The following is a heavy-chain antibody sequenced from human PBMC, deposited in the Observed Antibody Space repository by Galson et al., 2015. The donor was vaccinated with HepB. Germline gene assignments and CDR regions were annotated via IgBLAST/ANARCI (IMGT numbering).Heavy chain of an antibody. J-gene: IGHJ4*02. V-gene: IGHV3-33*01. D-gene: IGHD2-21*01. CDR2: IWFDGTNQ. CDR1: GFTFTDFG. CDR3: AREAHIAVAAFDS. Sequence: SLRLSCAASGFTFTDFGMHWVRQAPGKGLEWVALIWFDGTNQYYADSVKGRFTISRDNSKNMLYLQMNSLRAEDTAVYYCAREAHIAVAAFDSWGQGTPVTVSS.